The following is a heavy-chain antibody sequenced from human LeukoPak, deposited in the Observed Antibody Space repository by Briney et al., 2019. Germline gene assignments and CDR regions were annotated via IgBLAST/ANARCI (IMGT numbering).Heavy chain of an antibody. Sequence: GGSLRLSCAASGFTFSSHWMNWVRQAPGKGLEWVANINQDGSVKYYVDSVKGRFTISRDNAKNSLYLQMNSLRAEDTAVYYCARRDVATAGDYSYYYMDVWGKGTTVTISS. J-gene: IGHJ6*03. CDR2: INQDGSVK. CDR1: GFTFSSHW. V-gene: IGHV3-7*01. D-gene: IGHD6-13*01. CDR3: ARRDVATAGDYSYYYMDV.